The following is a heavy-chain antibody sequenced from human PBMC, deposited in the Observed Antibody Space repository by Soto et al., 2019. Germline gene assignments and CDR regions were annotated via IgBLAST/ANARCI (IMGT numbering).Heavy chain of an antibody. CDR3: ASDGGMAKTFDY. Sequence: SETLSLTCTVSGGSISSGDYYWSWIRQPPGKGLEWIGYIYYSGSTYYNPSLKSRVTISVDTSKNQFSLKLSSVTAADTAVYYCASDGGMAKTFDYWGQGTLVTVYS. V-gene: IGHV4-30-4*01. CDR1: GGSISSGDYY. J-gene: IGHJ4*02. D-gene: IGHD3-16*01. CDR2: IYYSGST.